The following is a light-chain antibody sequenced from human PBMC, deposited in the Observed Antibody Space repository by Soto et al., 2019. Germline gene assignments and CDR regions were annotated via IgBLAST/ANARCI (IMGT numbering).Light chain of an antibody. CDR3: QQYNNWWT. J-gene: IGKJ1*01. V-gene: IGKV3-15*01. CDR2: GAS. Sequence: EIVMTQSPATLSVSPGERATLSCRASQSVSSNLAWYQQKPGQAPMLLIYGASTRATGIPARFSGSGSGTEFTLTISSLQSEDVAVYYCQQYNNWWTFGQGTKVEIK. CDR1: QSVSSN.